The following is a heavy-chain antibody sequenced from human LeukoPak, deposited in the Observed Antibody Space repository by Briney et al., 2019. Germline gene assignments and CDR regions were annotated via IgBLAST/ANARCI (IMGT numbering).Heavy chain of an antibody. Sequence: PGGSLRLSCAASGFTFSSYAMSWVRQAPGKGLEWVSAISGSGGSTYYADSVKGRFTISRDNAKNSLYLQMNSLRAEDTALYYCAKGFYYYDSSGYYTAGAFDIWGQGTMVTVSS. CDR1: GFTFSSYA. J-gene: IGHJ3*02. D-gene: IGHD3-22*01. CDR3: AKGFYYYDSSGYYTAGAFDI. CDR2: ISGSGGST. V-gene: IGHV3-23*01.